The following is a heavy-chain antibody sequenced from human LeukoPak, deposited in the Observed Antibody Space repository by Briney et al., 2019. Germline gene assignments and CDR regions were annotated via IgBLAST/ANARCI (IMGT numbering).Heavy chain of an antibody. CDR3: AKWGTTVPT. CDR1: GFTFSSYG. V-gene: IGHV3-30*18. Sequence: GGSLRLSCAASGFTFSSYGMHWVRQAPGKGLEWVAVITYDGSNKYYADSVKGRFTISRDNSKNTLYLQMNSLRAEDTAVYYCAKWGTTVPTWGPGPLVTVSS. D-gene: IGHD4-17*01. J-gene: IGHJ1*01. CDR2: ITYDGSNK.